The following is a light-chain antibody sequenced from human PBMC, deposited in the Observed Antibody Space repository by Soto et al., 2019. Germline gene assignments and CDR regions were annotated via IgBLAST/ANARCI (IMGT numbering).Light chain of an antibody. CDR1: RGVSTS. CDR2: GAS. CDR3: QVYGSSSKT. V-gene: IGKV3-20*01. J-gene: IGKJ1*01. Sequence: EIVMTQSPVILSLSPGERATLSCRASRGVSTSLAWYQHQPGQTPRLLIFGASSRAAGVPARFSGSGSGTDFTLTISRLEPEDFAVYFCQVYGSSSKTFGQGTKVDIK.